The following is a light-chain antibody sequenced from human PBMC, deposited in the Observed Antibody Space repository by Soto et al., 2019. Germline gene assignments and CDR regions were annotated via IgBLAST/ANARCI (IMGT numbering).Light chain of an antibody. CDR3: QSYDRSLTDWV. CDR2: GNN. V-gene: IGLV1-40*01. J-gene: IGLJ3*02. CDR1: SSNIGAGFD. Sequence: QSVLTQPPSVSGAPGQRVTISCTGSSSNIGAGFDVHWYQQLPGTAPKVLIYGNNNRPSGVPGRISASKSDTSASLAITGLQAEDEADYYYQSYDRSLTDWVFGGGTKLTVL.